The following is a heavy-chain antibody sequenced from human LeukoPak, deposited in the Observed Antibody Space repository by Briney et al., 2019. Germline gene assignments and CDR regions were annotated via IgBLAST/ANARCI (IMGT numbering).Heavy chain of an antibody. J-gene: IGHJ4*02. V-gene: IGHV3-11*01. CDR3: ARDIVGATSDYFDY. CDR1: GFTFSDYY. CDR2: ISSSGSTI. Sequence: GGSLRLSCAASGFTFSDYYMSWIRQAPGKGLEWVSYISSSGSTIYYADSVKGRFTISRDNAKDSLYLQMNSLRAEDTAVYYCARDIVGATSDYFDYWGQGTLVTVSS. D-gene: IGHD1-26*01.